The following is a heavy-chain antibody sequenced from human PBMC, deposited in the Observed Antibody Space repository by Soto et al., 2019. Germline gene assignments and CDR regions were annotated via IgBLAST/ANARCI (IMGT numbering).Heavy chain of an antibody. D-gene: IGHD3-10*01. V-gene: IGHV1-3*01. CDR2: INPSSCNA. CDR3: ARDRFYGSRTYNYFDY. J-gene: IGHJ4*02. CDR1: GYTFRSYG. Sequence: ASVKVSCKASGYTFRSYGMHWVRQAPGQRLEWMGWINPSSCNANYAQKFQGRVTMTTDTPATIVYMELSSLRSEDTAMYYCARDRFYGSRTYNYFDYWGQGTLVTVSS.